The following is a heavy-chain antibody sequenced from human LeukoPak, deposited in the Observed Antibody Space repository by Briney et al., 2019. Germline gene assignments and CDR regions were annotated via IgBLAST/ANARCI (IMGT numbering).Heavy chain of an antibody. Sequence: GGSLRLSCAASGFTFNNAWMSWVRQAPGKGLEWVSYITSSTTTYYADPVKGRFTISRDNAKTSLYLQMNSLRAEDTAVYYCARDLGPHSSSPNSGAFDIWGQGTMVTVSS. CDR3: ARDLGPHSSSPNSGAFDI. J-gene: IGHJ3*02. D-gene: IGHD6-6*01. CDR2: ITSSTTT. CDR1: GFTFNNAW. V-gene: IGHV3-69-1*01.